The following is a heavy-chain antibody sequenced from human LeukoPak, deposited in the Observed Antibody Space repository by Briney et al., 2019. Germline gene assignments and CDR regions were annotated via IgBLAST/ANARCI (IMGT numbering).Heavy chain of an antibody. CDR1: GYTFTGYY. Sequence: ASVKVSCKASGYTFTGYYMHWVRQAPGQGLEWMGWINPDSGGTNFAQKFQGRVTMTRDTSISTAYMDLSRLRSDDTAVYYCARGAAVAGTGVYFDYWGQGTLVTVSS. V-gene: IGHV1-2*02. CDR3: ARGAAVAGTGVYFDY. J-gene: IGHJ4*02. CDR2: INPDSGGT. D-gene: IGHD6-19*01.